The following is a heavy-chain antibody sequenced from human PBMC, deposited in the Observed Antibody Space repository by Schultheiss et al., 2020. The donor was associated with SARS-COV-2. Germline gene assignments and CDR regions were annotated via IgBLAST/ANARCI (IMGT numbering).Heavy chain of an antibody. CDR1: GFTFSSYE. J-gene: IGHJ4*02. CDR2: ISSSGSTI. D-gene: IGHD6-6*01. V-gene: IGHV3-48*03. CDR3: ARGVRYSSSSYFDY. Sequence: GGSLRLSCAASGFTFSSYEMNWVRQAPGKGLEWVSYISSSGSTIYYADSVKGRFTISRDNAKNSLYLQMNSLRAEDTAVYYCARGVRYSSSSYFDYWGQGTLVTVSS.